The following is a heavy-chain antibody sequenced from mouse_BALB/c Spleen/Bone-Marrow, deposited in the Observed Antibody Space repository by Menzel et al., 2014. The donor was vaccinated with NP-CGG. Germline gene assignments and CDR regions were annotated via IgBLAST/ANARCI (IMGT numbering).Heavy chain of an antibody. V-gene: IGHV5-6*01. CDR3: TRRPLQANSYFDC. D-gene: IGHD3-2*02. CDR1: GFTFSSYG. Sequence: EVQRVESGGDLAKPGGSLKLSCVASGFTFSSYGMSWVRQTPDKRLEWVATISSGGSSTYYPASVKGRFTISRDNAKSTLYLQMSSLNSEDTAMYYCTRRPLQANSYFDCWGQGTTLTVSS. J-gene: IGHJ2*01. CDR2: ISSGGSST.